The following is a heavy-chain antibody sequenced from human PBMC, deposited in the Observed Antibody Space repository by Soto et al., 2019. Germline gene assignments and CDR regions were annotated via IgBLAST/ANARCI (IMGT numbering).Heavy chain of an antibody. CDR1: GGTSSSYA. CDR3: ARDSGSSALYYYYGMDV. CDR2: IIPIFGTA. D-gene: IGHD2-2*01. Sequence: SVKVSCKASGGTSSSYAISWVRQAPGQGLEWMGGIIPIFGTANYAQKFQGRVTITADESTSTAYMELSSLRSEDTAVYYCARDSGSSALYYYYGMDVWGQGTTVTVSS. V-gene: IGHV1-69*13. J-gene: IGHJ6*02.